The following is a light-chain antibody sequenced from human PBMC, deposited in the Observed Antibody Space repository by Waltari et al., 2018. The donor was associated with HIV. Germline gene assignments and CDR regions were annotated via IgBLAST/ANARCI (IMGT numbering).Light chain of an antibody. CDR3: CSCPRSGIRYV. CDR1: NSNIGSNS. V-gene: IGLV1-44*01. Sequence: QSVLTQPPSASGTPGQRVTISCSGRNSNIGSNSVNWYQQVPGTAPKLLIYSNKQRGEGVPDRFSGAKSGNTAALAISGLQAEDEADYYCCSCPRSGIRYVFGTGTKVTVL. CDR2: SNK. J-gene: IGLJ1*01.